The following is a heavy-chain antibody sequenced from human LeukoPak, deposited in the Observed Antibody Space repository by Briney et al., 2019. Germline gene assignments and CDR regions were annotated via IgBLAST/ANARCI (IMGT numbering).Heavy chain of an antibody. CDR1: GGSISDYY. D-gene: IGHD2-2*01. V-gene: IGHV4-59*01. J-gene: IGHJ6*03. CDR2: IYYGGST. CDR3: ARGDFCSSTNCYLRPMDV. Sequence: SETLSLTCTVSGGSISDYYWNWIRQPPGKGLEWIGYIYYGGSTTYNPSLKSRLIMSVDTAKNQFSLKLRSVTAADTAVYYCARGDFCSSTNCYLRPMDVWGKGTTVTVSS.